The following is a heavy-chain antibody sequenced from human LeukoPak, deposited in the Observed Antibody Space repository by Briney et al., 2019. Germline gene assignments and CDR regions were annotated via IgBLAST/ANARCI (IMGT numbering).Heavy chain of an antibody. Sequence: ASVKVSCKASGYTFTSYYMHWVRQAPGQGLEWMGIINPSGGSTSYAQKFQGRVTMTRDTSTSTVYMELSSLRSEDTAVYYCAGGPSGTMVRGVIIQDYWGQGTLVTVSS. V-gene: IGHV1-46*03. J-gene: IGHJ4*02. CDR1: GYTFTSYY. CDR2: INPSGGST. D-gene: IGHD3-10*01. CDR3: AGGPSGTMVRGVIIQDY.